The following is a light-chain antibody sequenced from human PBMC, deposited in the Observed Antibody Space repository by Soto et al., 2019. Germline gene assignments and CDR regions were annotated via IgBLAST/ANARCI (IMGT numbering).Light chain of an antibody. J-gene: IGLJ1*01. CDR1: SSNIGSKT. Sequence: QSVLTQPPSASGTPGQKVIISCSGSSSNIGSKTVNWYQQLPGTAPKLLIFFNDQRPSRVPDRFSGSKSGTSASLAISGLQSDDEADYYCAAWDASLIGYVFGTGTKVTVL. CDR3: AAWDASLIGYV. V-gene: IGLV1-44*01. CDR2: FND.